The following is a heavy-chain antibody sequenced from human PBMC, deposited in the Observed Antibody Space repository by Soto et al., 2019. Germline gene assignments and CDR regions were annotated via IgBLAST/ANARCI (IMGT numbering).Heavy chain of an antibody. CDR3: AGGLPAAGSWFDP. V-gene: IGHV4-30-2*01. J-gene: IGHJ5*02. CDR1: GRSISSGGYS. Sequence: NPSETLSLTCAVSGRSISSGGYSWSWIRQPPGKGLEWIGYIYHSGSTYYNPSLKSRVTISVDRSKNQFSLKLSSVTAADTAVYYCAGGLPAAGSWFDPWGQGTLLTVSS. D-gene: IGHD6-13*01. CDR2: IYHSGST.